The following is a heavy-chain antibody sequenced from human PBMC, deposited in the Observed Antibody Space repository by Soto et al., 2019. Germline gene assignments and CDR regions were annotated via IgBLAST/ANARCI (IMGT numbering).Heavy chain of an antibody. CDR2: MWYDGSNK. CDR1: GFTFSSYG. Sequence: QVQLVESGGGVVQPGRSLRLSCAASGFTFSSYGMHWVRQAPGEGLEWVAVMWYDGSNKYYADSVKGRFTISRDNSKNTLYLQMNSLRTEETAVYYCARDFGDYEGYWGQGTLVTVSS. V-gene: IGHV3-33*01. CDR3: ARDFGDYEGY. J-gene: IGHJ4*02. D-gene: IGHD4-17*01.